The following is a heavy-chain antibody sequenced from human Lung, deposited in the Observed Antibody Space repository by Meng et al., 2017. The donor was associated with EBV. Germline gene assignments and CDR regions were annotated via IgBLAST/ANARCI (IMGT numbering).Heavy chain of an antibody. CDR1: GYTFTNYA. J-gene: IGHJ4*02. CDR2: INAGNGNT. D-gene: IGHD3-10*01. CDR3: ARDQGAWFGEAPRFDY. V-gene: IGHV1-3*01. Sequence: QVQVWPSGAEVKKPGASVKVSCKASGYTFTNYAMHWVRQAPGQRLEWMGWINAGNGNTKYSQKFQGRVTITRDTSASTAYMELSSLRSEDTAVYYCARDQGAWFGEAPRFDYWGQGTLVTVSS.